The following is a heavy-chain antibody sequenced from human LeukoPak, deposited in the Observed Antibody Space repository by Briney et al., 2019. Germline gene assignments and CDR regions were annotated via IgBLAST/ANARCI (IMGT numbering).Heavy chain of an antibody. D-gene: IGHD3-10*01. CDR3: ARGRSITLLRGVAMSDGFDV. J-gene: IGHJ3*01. CDR2: IDTSGSYI. CDR1: GFTFSNYG. V-gene: IGHV3-21*01. Sequence: PGVSLRLSCTASGFTFSNYGLNWVRQAPGKGLEWVSFIDTSGSYIYYGDSVKGRVTISRDNAKNSLYLQMNGLRAEDTAVYYCARGRSITLLRGVAMSDGFDVWGQGAMVTVSS.